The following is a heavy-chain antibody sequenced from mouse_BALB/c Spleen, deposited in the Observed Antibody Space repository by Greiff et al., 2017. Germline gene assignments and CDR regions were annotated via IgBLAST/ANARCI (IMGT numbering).Heavy chain of an antibody. CDR3: ARGNGLGDAMDY. V-gene: IGHV1S29*02. CDR2: LYPYNGGT. CDR1: GYTFTDYN. Sequence: EVQLQESGPELVKPGASVKISCKASGYTFTDYNMHWVKQSHGKSLEWIGYLYPYNGGTGYNQKFKSKATLTVANSSSTAYMELRSLTSEDSAVYYCARGNGLGDAMDYWGQGTSVTVSS. J-gene: IGHJ4*01. D-gene: IGHD3-3*01.